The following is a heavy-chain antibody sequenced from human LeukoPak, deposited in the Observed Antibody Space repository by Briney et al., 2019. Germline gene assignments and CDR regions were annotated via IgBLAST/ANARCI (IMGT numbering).Heavy chain of an antibody. CDR3: AKGGYYDSSGSSNWFDP. V-gene: IGHV3-23*01. J-gene: IGHJ5*02. CDR2: FSGSGGNT. CDR1: GFTFSSYA. Sequence: GGSLRLSCAASGFTFSSYAMSWVRQAPGKGLEWVSTFSGSGGNTYYADSVKGRFTISRDNSKNTLYLQMNSLRAEDTALYYCAKGGYYDSSGSSNWFDPWGQGTLVTVSS. D-gene: IGHD3-22*01.